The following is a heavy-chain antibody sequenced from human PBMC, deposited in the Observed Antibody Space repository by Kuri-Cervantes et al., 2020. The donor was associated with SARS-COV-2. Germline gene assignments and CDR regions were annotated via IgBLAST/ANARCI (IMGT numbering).Heavy chain of an antibody. CDR1: GYTFTGYY. Sequence: ASVKVSCKASGYTFTGYYMHWVRQAPGQGLEWMGIINPGGGSTSYAQKFQGRVTMTRDTSTSTVYMELSRLRSDDTAVYYCARDYYYDSSGYFFDPWGQGTLVTVSS. D-gene: IGHD3-22*01. J-gene: IGHJ5*02. CDR3: ARDYYYDSSGYFFDP. CDR2: INPGGGST. V-gene: IGHV1-46*01.